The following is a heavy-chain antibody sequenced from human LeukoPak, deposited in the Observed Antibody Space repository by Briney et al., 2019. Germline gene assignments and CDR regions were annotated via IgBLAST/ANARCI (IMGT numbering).Heavy chain of an antibody. V-gene: IGHV1-18*01. CDR1: GYTFTSYG. Sequence: ASVKVSCTASGYTFTSYGISWVRQAPGQGLEWMGWISVYNGNTDYAQKIQGRVTMTTDTSTNTAYMELRSLRSDDTAVYYCARDGGSYQYPDYWGQGTLVTVSS. D-gene: IGHD1-26*01. CDR2: ISVYNGNT. CDR3: ARDGGSYQYPDY. J-gene: IGHJ4*02.